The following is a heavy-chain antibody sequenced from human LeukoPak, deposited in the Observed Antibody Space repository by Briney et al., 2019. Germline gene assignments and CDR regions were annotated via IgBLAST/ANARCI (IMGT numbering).Heavy chain of an antibody. CDR2: ISGSGGST. CDR3: ARVLYILRYFDY. Sequence: PGGSLRLSCAASGFTFSSYGMSWVRQAPGKGLEWVSAISGSGGSTYYADSVKGRFTISRDNSKNTLYLQMNSLRAEDTAVYYYARVLYILRYFDYWGKGTTVTISS. V-gene: IGHV3-23*01. D-gene: IGHD3-9*01. J-gene: IGHJ4*01. CDR1: GFTFSSYG.